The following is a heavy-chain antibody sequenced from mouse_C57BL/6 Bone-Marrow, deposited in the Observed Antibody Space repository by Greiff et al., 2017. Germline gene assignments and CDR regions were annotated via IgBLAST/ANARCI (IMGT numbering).Heavy chain of an antibody. V-gene: IGHV1-74*01. CDR2: IHSSDSDT. J-gene: IGHJ3*01. Sequence: VQLLQPGADLVKPGASLNVSCKASGYTFTSYWMHWVKQRPGQGLEWVGSIHSSDSDTNYNQKVKGKVTLTVDKSTSTAYMQLSSLTSEDSAVYYCAIDSFAYWGQGTLVTVSA. CDR3: AIDSFAY. CDR1: GYTFTSYW.